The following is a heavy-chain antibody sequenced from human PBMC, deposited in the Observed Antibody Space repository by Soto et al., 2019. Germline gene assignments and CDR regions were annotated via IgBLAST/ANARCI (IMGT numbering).Heavy chain of an antibody. V-gene: IGHV3-21*01. D-gene: IGHD5-12*01. CDR2: ISSSSSHI. CDR1: GFTFSSYS. CDR3: ARQEATTNLDY. J-gene: IGHJ4*02. Sequence: GGSLRLSCAASGFTFSSYSMNWVRQAPGKGLEWVSSISSSSSHIYYADSVKGRFTISRDNAKNSLYLQMNSLRAEDTAVYYCARQEATTNLDYWGQGTLVTVSS.